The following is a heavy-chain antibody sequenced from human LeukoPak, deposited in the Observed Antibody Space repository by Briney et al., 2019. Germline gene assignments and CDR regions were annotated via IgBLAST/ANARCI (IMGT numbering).Heavy chain of an antibody. Sequence: SETLSLTCTVSGGSISSYYWSWIRQPPGKGLEWVGYVYYSGSTIYNPSLKSRVTISVDTSKNQFSLKLSSMTAADTAVYYCARSSDYSSAWPFDYCGQGTLVTVSS. J-gene: IGHJ4*02. D-gene: IGHD6-19*01. CDR2: VYYSGST. CDR3: ARSSDYSSAWPFDY. CDR1: GGSISSYY. V-gene: IGHV4-59*01.